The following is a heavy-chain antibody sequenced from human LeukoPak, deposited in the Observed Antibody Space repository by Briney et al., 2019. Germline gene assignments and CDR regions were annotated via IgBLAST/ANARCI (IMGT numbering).Heavy chain of an antibody. Sequence: SETLSLTCTVSGGSVSSGSYYWSWIRQPPGKGLEWIGYIYYSGSTNYNPSLKSRVTISVDTSKNQFSLKLSTVTAAGTAVYYCARGDSYGDYIHFDYWGQGTLVTVSS. CDR3: ARGDSYGDYIHFDY. J-gene: IGHJ4*02. V-gene: IGHV4-61*01. D-gene: IGHD4-17*01. CDR1: GGSVSSGSYY. CDR2: IYYSGST.